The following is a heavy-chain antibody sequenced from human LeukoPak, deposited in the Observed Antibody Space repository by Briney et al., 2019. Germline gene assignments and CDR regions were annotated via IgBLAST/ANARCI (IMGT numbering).Heavy chain of an antibody. V-gene: IGHV5-51*01. Sequence: GESLKISCKGSGYSFTSYWIGWVRQMPGKGLEWMGIIYPGDSDTRYSPSFQGQVTISADKSISTAYLQWSSLKASDSAMYYCARTYYYGSGSYYTPFYWGQGTLVSVSS. J-gene: IGHJ4*02. D-gene: IGHD3-10*01. CDR1: GYSFTSYW. CDR3: ARTYYYGSGSYYTPFY. CDR2: IYPGDSDT.